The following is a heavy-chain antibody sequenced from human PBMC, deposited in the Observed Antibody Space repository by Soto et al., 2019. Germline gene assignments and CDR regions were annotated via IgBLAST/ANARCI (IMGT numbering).Heavy chain of an antibody. CDR3: ASAVRGVMDYYYYMDV. V-gene: IGHV4-59*01. J-gene: IGHJ6*03. Sequence: PSETLSLTCTVSGGSISSYYWSWIRQPPGKGLEWIGYIYYSGSTNYNPSLKSRVTISVDTSKNQFSLKLSSVTAADTAVYYCASAVRGVMDYYYYMDVWGKGTTVTVSS. CDR2: IYYSGST. D-gene: IGHD3-10*01. CDR1: GGSISSYY.